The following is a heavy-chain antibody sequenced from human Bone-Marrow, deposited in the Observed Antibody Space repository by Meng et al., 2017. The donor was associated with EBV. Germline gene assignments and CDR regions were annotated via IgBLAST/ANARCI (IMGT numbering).Heavy chain of an antibody. CDR3: TYCSSTSCYDPRFNY. D-gene: IGHD2-2*01. Sequence: QGQLVQVGAEVKKPGALVKVSCKASGYTFTGYYMHWVRQAPGQGLEWMGRINPNSGGTNYAQKFQGRVTMTRDTSISTAYMELSRLRSDDTAVYYCTYCSSTSCYDPRFNYWGQGTLVTVSS. CDR2: INPNSGGT. J-gene: IGHJ4*02. CDR1: GYTFTGYY. V-gene: IGHV1-2*06.